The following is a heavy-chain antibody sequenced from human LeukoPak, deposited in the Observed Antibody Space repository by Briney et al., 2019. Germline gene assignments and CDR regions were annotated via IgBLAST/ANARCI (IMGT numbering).Heavy chain of an antibody. J-gene: IGHJ5*02. Sequence: GGSLRLSCAASGFTFSSYSMNWVRQAPGKGLEWVSSISSSSSYIYYADSVKGRFTISRDNAKSSLYLQMNSLRAEDTAVYYCASHPSQYSSSWYNWFDPWGQGTLVTVSS. V-gene: IGHV3-21*01. D-gene: IGHD6-13*01. CDR3: ASHPSQYSSSWYNWFDP. CDR1: GFTFSSYS. CDR2: ISSSSSYI.